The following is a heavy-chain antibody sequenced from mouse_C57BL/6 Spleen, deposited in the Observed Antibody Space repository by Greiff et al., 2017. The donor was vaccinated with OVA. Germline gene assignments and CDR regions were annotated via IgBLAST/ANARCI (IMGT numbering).Heavy chain of an antibody. Sequence: VQLQQSGPELVKPGASVKISCKASGYTFTDYYMNWVKQSHGKSLEWIGDINPNNGGTSYNQKFKGKATLTVDKSSSTASMELRSLTSEDSAVYYCARSDYYGSSPAWFAYWGQGTLVTVSA. D-gene: IGHD1-1*01. V-gene: IGHV1-26*01. CDR1: GYTFTDYY. CDR2: INPNNGGT. J-gene: IGHJ3*01. CDR3: ARSDYYGSSPAWFAY.